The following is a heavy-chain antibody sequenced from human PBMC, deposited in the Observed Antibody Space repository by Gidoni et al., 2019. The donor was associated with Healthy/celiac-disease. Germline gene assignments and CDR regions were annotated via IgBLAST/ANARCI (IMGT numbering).Heavy chain of an antibody. J-gene: IGHJ2*01. CDR2: ISSSSSYI. V-gene: IGHV3-21*01. CDR3: ARARFSGIAAAGTRWYFDL. CDR1: GFTFSSYS. Sequence: EVQLVESVGARVKPGGSLRFSCAASGFTFSSYSMNWVRQAPVKGVKWVSSISSSSSYIYYADTVKGRFTISRDNAKNSLYLQMNSLRAEDKAVYYGARARFSGIAAAGTRWYFDLWGRGTLVTVSS. D-gene: IGHD6-13*01.